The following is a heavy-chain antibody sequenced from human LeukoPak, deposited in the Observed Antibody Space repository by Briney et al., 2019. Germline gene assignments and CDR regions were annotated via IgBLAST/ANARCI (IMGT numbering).Heavy chain of an antibody. Sequence: SVKVSCKASGGTFRTYAISWVRQAPGQGLEWMGRIIPIFGTANYAQKFQGRVTITTDESTSTAYMELSSLRSEDTAVYYCARDQGLRYFEYWFDPWGQGTLVTVSS. V-gene: IGHV1-69*05. CDR2: IIPIFGTA. CDR1: GGTFRTYA. J-gene: IGHJ5*02. CDR3: ARDQGLRYFEYWFDP. D-gene: IGHD3-9*01.